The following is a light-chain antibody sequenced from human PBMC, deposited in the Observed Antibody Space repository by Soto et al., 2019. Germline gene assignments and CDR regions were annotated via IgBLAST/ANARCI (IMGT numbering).Light chain of an antibody. J-gene: IGKJ1*01. CDR2: GAS. Sequence: IVMTQSPATLSVSPGDRVTLSCRASQSVSSDLAWYQQRPGQAPRLLIYGASTRATGIPARFSGTGSGTEFTLTISSLQSEDVATYYCQQFTTFPRTFGQGTKVEIK. CDR1: QSVSSD. CDR3: QQFTTFPRT. V-gene: IGKV3-15*01.